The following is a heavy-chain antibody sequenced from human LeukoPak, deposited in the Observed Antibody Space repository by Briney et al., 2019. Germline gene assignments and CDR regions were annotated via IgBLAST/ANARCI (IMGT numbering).Heavy chain of an antibody. J-gene: IGHJ4*02. CDR1: GGSISSSNYY. Sequence: SETLSLTCTVSGGSISSSNYYWGWIRQPPGKGLEWIGAIYYSGATYYNPSLKSRVTISVDTSKNEVSLKLNSVTVADTAVYYCAGNAFYYFDSWGQGTLVTVSS. CDR3: AGNAFYYFDS. V-gene: IGHV4-39*01. CDR2: IYYSGAT.